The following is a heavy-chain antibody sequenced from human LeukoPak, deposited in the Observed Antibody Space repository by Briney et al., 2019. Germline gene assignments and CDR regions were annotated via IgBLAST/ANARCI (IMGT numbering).Heavy chain of an antibody. Sequence: KSGGSLRLSCAASGFTFSSYSMNWVRQAPGKGLEWVSSISSSSSYIYYADSVKGRFTISRDNAKNSLYLQMNSLRAEDTAVYYCARDRGFGLYSSSFDYWGQGTLVTVSS. D-gene: IGHD6-6*01. J-gene: IGHJ4*02. V-gene: IGHV3-21*01. CDR1: GFTFSSYS. CDR3: ARDRGFGLYSSSFDY. CDR2: ISSSSSYI.